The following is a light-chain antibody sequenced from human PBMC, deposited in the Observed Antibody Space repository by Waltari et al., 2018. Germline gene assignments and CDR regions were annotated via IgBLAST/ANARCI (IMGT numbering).Light chain of an antibody. V-gene: IGLV3-19*01. CDR3: SSRDSSGNHVL. CDR1: CHRTYF. Sequence: SSGLTQAPAVSVALGQTVRITCQGDCHRTYFATWYQQKPGQAPLLVIYGKNNRPSGIPDRFSGSSSEDTTSLTITGAQAEDEADYFCSSRDSSGNHVLFGGGTKLTVL. J-gene: IGLJ3*02. CDR2: GKN.